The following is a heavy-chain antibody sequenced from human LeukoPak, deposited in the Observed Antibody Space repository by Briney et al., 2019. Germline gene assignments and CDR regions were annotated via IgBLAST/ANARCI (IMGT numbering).Heavy chain of an antibody. Sequence: SETLSLTCTVSGGSISSYYWSWIRQPPGKGLEWIGYIYYSGSTNYNPSLKSRVTISVDTSKNQFSLKLSSVTAADTAVYYCARVVGAYYYYYMDVWGKGTRSPSP. CDR3: ARVVGAYYYYYMDV. J-gene: IGHJ6*03. D-gene: IGHD3-10*01. CDR2: IYYSGST. CDR1: GGSISSYY. V-gene: IGHV4-59*01.